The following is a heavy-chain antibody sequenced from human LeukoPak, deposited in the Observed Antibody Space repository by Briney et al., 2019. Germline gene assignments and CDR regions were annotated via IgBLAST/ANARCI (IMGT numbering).Heavy chain of an antibody. Sequence: SETLSLTCAVYGGSFSGYYWSWIRQPPGKGLEWIGEINHSGSTNCNPSLKSRVTISVDTSKNQFSLKLSSVTAADTAVYYCARVDRYYYGSGTDHWFDPWGQGTLVTVSS. CDR2: INHSGST. D-gene: IGHD3-10*01. CDR1: GGSFSGYY. J-gene: IGHJ5*02. V-gene: IGHV4-34*01. CDR3: ARVDRYYYGSGTDHWFDP.